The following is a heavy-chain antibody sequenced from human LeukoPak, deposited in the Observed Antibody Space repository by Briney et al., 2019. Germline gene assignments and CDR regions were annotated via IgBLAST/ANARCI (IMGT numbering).Heavy chain of an antibody. CDR3: GKDLLRYCSNASCYATGPFDY. Sequence: GGSLRLSCSVYGFSFSNYAIHCVRQAPGKGLEYVSAISTNGGHTYYADSVQGRFTISRDDSKNTLYLQMSSLRAEDTALYYCGKDLLRYCSNASCYATGPFDYWGQGTLVTVSS. D-gene: IGHD2-2*01. CDR2: ISTNGGHT. J-gene: IGHJ4*02. CDR1: GFSFSNYA. V-gene: IGHV3-64D*09.